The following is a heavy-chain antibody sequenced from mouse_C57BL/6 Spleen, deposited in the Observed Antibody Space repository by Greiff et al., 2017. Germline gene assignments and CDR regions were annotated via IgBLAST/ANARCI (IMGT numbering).Heavy chain of an antibody. Sequence: EVQLQQSGAELVRPGASVKLSCTASGFNIKDYYMHWVKQRPEQGLEWIGRIDPEGGDTEYAPKFQGKATMTADTSSNTAYLQLSSLTSEDTAVYYCTTYGNYVAWFAYWGQGTLVTVSA. V-gene: IGHV14-1*01. CDR3: TTYGNYVAWFAY. D-gene: IGHD2-1*01. CDR2: IDPEGGDT. CDR1: GFNIKDYY. J-gene: IGHJ3*01.